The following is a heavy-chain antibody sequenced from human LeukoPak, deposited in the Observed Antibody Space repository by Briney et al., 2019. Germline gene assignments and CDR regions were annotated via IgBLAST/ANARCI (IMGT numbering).Heavy chain of an antibody. Sequence: PGGSLRLSCAASGFTFSSYGMHWVRQAPGKGLEWVAVISYDGSNKYYADSVKGRFTISRDNSKNTLYLQMNSLRAEDTAVYYCARARGLRYFGYFDYWGQGTLVTVSS. J-gene: IGHJ4*02. V-gene: IGHV3-30*03. CDR2: ISYDGSNK. CDR1: GFTFSSYG. CDR3: ARARGLRYFGYFDY. D-gene: IGHD3-9*01.